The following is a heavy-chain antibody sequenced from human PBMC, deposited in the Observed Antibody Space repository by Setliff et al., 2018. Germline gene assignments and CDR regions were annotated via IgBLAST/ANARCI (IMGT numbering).Heavy chain of an antibody. V-gene: IGHV4-4*08. CDR3: ARIAYGPGSYYFDY. D-gene: IGHD3-10*01. CDR1: GASISSYY. J-gene: IGHJ4*02. Sequence: PSETLSLTCSVSGASISSYYWSWIRQPPGKGLEWIGYIYTSVTTKYNPSLKSRVTISIDTSKSQFSLNLSFVTAADTAVYYCARIAYGPGSYYFDYWGQGALGTVS. CDR2: IYTSVTT.